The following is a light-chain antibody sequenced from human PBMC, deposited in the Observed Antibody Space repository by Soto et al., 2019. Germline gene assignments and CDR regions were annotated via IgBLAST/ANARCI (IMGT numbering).Light chain of an antibody. J-gene: IGLJ1*01. CDR1: ISDVGGYNY. CDR3: SSYTSSSTLNSV. Sequence: QSLLTQPASVSGSPGQSITISCTGTISDVGGYNYVSWYQQHPGKAPKLMIYEVSNRPSGVSNRFSGSKSGNTASLTISGLQAEDEADYYCSSYTSSSTLNSVFGTGTKVTVL. V-gene: IGLV2-14*01. CDR2: EVS.